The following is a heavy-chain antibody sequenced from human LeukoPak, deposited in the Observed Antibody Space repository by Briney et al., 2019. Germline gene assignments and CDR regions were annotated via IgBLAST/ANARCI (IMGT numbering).Heavy chain of an antibody. CDR2: IYSSGIT. V-gene: IGHV4-4*07. CDR1: GGSISNYY. CDR3: ARAGGYGSPSGY. D-gene: IGHD6-13*01. J-gene: IGHJ4*02. Sequence: SETLSLTCTVSGGSISNYYWSWIRQPAGKGLEWIGRIYSSGITNYNPSLKSRVSMSVDTSKNQFSLKLTSVTAADTAVYYCARAGGYGSPSGYWGQGTLVTVSS.